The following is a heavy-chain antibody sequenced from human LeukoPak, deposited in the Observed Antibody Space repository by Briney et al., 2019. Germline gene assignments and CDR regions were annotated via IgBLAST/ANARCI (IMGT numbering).Heavy chain of an antibody. J-gene: IGHJ4*02. CDR3: ARTAPRYSGSYGSFDY. V-gene: IGHV1-69*13. D-gene: IGHD1-26*01. CDR2: IIPIFGTA. Sequence: ASVKVSCKASGGTFSSYAISWVRQAPGQGLEWMGGIIPIFGTANYAQKFQGRVTITADESTSTAYMELSSLRSEDTAVYYCARTAPRYSGSYGSFDYWGQGTLVTVSS. CDR1: GGTFSSYA.